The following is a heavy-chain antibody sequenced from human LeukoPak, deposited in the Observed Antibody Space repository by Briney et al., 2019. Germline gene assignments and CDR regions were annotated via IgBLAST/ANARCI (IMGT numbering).Heavy chain of an antibody. V-gene: IGHV3-49*04. CDR3: IREAWYGSGSYYEKVFDY. CDR2: IRSKAYGGTT. J-gene: IGHJ4*02. Sequence: PGRSLRLSCTASGFTFGDYAMSWVRQAPGKGLEWVGFIRSKAYGGTTEYAASVKGRFTISRDDSKSIAYLQMSSLKTEDTAVYYCIREAWYGSGSYYEKVFDYWGQGTLVTVSS. D-gene: IGHD3-10*01. CDR1: GFTFGDYA.